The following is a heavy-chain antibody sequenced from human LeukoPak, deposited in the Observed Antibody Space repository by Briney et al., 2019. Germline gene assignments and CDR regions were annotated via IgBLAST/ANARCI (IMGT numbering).Heavy chain of an antibody. V-gene: IGHV4-61*02. Sequence: SETLSLTCTVSGGSISSGSYYWSWIRQPAGKGLEWIGRIYTSGSTNYNPSLKSRVTISVDTSKNQFSLKLSSVTAADTAVYYCARDRYGDLGLTDYWGQGTLVTVSS. CDR1: GGSISSGSYY. D-gene: IGHD4-17*01. J-gene: IGHJ4*02. CDR2: IYTSGST. CDR3: ARDRYGDLGLTDY.